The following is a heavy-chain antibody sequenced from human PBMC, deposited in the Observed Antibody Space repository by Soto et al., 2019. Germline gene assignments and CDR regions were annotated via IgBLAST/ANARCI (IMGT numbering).Heavy chain of an antibody. V-gene: IGHV5-10-1*01. CDR3: ARPQDIVDPYYYGMDV. CDR2: IDPSDSYT. J-gene: IGHJ6*02. D-gene: IGHD2-15*01. CDR1: GYSFTSYW. Sequence: PGESLKISWKGSGYSFTSYWISWVRQMPGKGLEWMGRIDPSDSYTNYSPSFQGHVTISADKSISTAYLQWSSLKASDTAMYYCARPQDIVDPYYYGMDVWGQGTTVTVSS.